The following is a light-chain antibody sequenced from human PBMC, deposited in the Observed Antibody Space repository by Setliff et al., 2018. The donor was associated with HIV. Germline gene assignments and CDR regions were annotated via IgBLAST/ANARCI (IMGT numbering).Light chain of an antibody. CDR2: EVS. CDR3: SSYTTSATVL. CDR1: SSDVGSYNL. J-gene: IGLJ3*02. Sequence: QSALAQPASVSGSPGQSITISCTGTSSDVGSYNLVSWYQQHPGKAPKLMISEVSNRPSGVSHRFSGSKSGNTASLTISGLQAEDEADYYCSSYTTSATVLFGGGTKVTVL. V-gene: IGLV2-14*02.